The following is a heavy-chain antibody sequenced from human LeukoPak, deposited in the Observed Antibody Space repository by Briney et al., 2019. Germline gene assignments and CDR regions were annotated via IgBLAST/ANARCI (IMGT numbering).Heavy chain of an antibody. CDR2: ISSSSYI. Sequence: GGSLRLSCAASGFTFSNYSMNWVRQAPGKGLEWVSSISSSSYIYYADSVKGRFTISRDHAKNSLYLQMNSLRADDTAVYYCAELGITMIGGVWGKGTTVTISS. CDR3: AELGITMIGGV. V-gene: IGHV3-21*01. D-gene: IGHD3-10*02. CDR1: GFTFSNYS. J-gene: IGHJ6*04.